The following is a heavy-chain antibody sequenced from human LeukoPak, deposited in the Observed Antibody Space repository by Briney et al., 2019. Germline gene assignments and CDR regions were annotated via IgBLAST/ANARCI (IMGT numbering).Heavy chain of an antibody. CDR3: AKDQPLPWGGHSSSAVFDY. CDR2: IQYDGSNK. V-gene: IGHV3-30*02. Sequence: GGSLRLSCAASGFTFSSYGMHWVRQAPGKGLDWVAFIQYDGSNKYSADSVRGRFTISRDNSKNTLYLQMNSLRAEDTAVYYCAKDQPLPWGGHSSSAVFDYWGQGTLVTVSS. D-gene: IGHD6-6*01. J-gene: IGHJ4*02. CDR1: GFTFSSYG.